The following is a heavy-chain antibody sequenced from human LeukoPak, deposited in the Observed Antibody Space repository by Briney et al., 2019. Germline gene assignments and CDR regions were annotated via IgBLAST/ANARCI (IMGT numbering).Heavy chain of an antibody. D-gene: IGHD2-2*01. J-gene: IGHJ5*02. Sequence: SETLSLTCTVSGGSISSSPYYWGWIRQPPGKGLEWIGTIYYRGSTYSNPSLNSRVTISLDTSKDQFSLRLRSVTAADTALYYCARHYLSDGILSTFDPWGQGTLVTVSS. V-gene: IGHV4-39*01. CDR2: IYYRGST. CDR1: GGSISSSPYY. CDR3: ARHYLSDGILSTFDP.